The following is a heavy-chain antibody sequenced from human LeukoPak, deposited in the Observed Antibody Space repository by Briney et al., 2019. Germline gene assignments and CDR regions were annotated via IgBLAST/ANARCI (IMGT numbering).Heavy chain of an antibody. CDR2: ISGSGGST. CDR1: GFTFSSYA. J-gene: IGHJ4*02. Sequence: PGGSLRLSCAASGFTFSSYAMSWVRQAPGKGLEWVSAISGSGGSTHYADSVKGRFTISRDNAKNSLYLQMNSLRAEDTAVYYCARDGSGWYYFDYWGQGTLVTVSS. V-gene: IGHV3-23*01. CDR3: ARDGSGWYYFDY. D-gene: IGHD6-19*01.